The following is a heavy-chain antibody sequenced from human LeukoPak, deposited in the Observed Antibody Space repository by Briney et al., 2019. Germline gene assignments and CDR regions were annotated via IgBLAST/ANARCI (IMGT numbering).Heavy chain of an antibody. Sequence: VSVKVSCKASGYTFTSYGIYWVRQAPGQGLEWMGWISAYNGNTRFAQRLQGRVTMTTDTSTSTAYMELRSLRSDDTAVYYCARDIGVALGYSQHWGQGTLVTVSS. D-gene: IGHD6-19*01. V-gene: IGHV1-18*04. CDR2: ISAYNGNT. CDR1: GYTFTSYG. J-gene: IGHJ1*01. CDR3: ARDIGVALGYSQH.